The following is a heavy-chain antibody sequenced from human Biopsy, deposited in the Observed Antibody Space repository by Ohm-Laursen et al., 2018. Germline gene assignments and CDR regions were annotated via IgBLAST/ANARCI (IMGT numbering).Heavy chain of an antibody. CDR2: ISQSGST. V-gene: IGHV4-34*08. J-gene: IGHJ4*02. D-gene: IGHD4-17*01. CDR3: GNEVYGRDY. CDR1: GRTFSDYR. Sequence: PGTLSLTCVVFGRTFSDYRWTWIRQPPGKGLEWIGQISQSGSTNYNPSLKSRVTISADASKYEFSLRLTSVTAADTAVYFCGNEVYGRDYWGLGARVTVSS.